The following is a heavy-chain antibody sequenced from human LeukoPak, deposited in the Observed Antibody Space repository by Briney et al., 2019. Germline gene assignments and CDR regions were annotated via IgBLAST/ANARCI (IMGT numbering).Heavy chain of an antibody. CDR3: AKDTVDSSAGGKDAFDI. J-gene: IGHJ3*02. V-gene: IGHV3-21*01. CDR1: GFTFSSYS. CDR2: ISSSSSYI. Sequence: GGSLRLSCAASGFTFSSYSMNWVRQAPGKGLEWVSSISSSSSYIYYADSVKGRFTISRDNAKNSLYLQMNSLRAEDTAVYYCAKDTVDSSAGGKDAFDIWGQGTMVTVSS. D-gene: IGHD3-22*01.